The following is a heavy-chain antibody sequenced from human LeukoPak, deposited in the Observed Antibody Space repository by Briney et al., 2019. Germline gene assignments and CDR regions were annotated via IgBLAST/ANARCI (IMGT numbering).Heavy chain of an antibody. CDR3: ARRGYYDSSGQLDY. V-gene: IGHV1-2*02. CDR1: GYTFTGYY. CDR2: INPNSGGT. D-gene: IGHD3-22*01. Sequence: ASVKVSCKASGYTFTGYYMHWVRQAPGQGLEWMGWINPNSGGTDYAQKFQGRVTMTRDTSISTAYMELSRLRSDDTAVYYCARRGYYDSSGQLDYWGQGTLVTVSS. J-gene: IGHJ4*02.